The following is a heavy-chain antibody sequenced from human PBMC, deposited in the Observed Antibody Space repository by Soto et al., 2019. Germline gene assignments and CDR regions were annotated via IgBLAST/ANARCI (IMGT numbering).Heavy chain of an antibody. CDR2: IYYSGST. CDR3: ARHTKYSYGPDY. J-gene: IGHJ4*02. Sequence: PSETLSLTCTVSGGSISSSSYYWGWIRQPPGKRLEWIGSIYYSGSTYYNPSLKSRVTISVDTSKNQFSLKLSSVTAADTAVYYCARHTKYSYGPDYWGQGTLVTVSS. V-gene: IGHV4-39*01. CDR1: GGSISSSSYY. D-gene: IGHD5-18*01.